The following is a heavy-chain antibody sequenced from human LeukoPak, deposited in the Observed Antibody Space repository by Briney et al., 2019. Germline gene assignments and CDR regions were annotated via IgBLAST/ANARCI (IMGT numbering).Heavy chain of an antibody. CDR3: ARGLGGYGDDAFDI. V-gene: IGHV3-64*01. Sequence: GGSLRLSCAASGFTFSSYAMHWVRQAPGTGLEYVSAISSNGGSTYYANSVKGRFTISRDNSKNTLYLQMGSLRAEDMAVYYCARGLGGYGDDAFDIWGQGTMVTVSS. CDR1: GFTFSSYA. CDR2: ISSNGGST. J-gene: IGHJ3*02. D-gene: IGHD5-12*01.